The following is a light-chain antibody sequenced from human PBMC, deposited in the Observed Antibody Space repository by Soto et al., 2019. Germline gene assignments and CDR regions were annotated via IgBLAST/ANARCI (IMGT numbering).Light chain of an antibody. J-gene: IGLJ1*01. Sequence: QPLLTQPPSASGAPGQRVTISCSGSSTNIGSNTVNWYQQLPGTAPKLLIYSNNQRPSGVPDRFSGSKSGTSASLAISGLQSEDEADYYCAAWDDSLNGRYRFGTGTKVTVL. V-gene: IGLV1-44*01. CDR2: SNN. CDR3: AAWDDSLNGRYR. CDR1: STNIGSNT.